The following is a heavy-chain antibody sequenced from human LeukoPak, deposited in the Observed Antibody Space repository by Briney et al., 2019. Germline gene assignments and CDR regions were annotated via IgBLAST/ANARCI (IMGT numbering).Heavy chain of an antibody. Sequence: SGESLKISCKGSGYSFTSYWIGWVRQMPGKGPEWMGIIYPGDSDTRYSPSFQGQVTISADKSISTAYLQWSSLKASDTAMYYCARHYLGRRYCSGGSCHYYFDYWGQGTLVTVSS. V-gene: IGHV5-51*01. D-gene: IGHD2-15*01. CDR2: IYPGDSDT. CDR1: GYSFTSYW. J-gene: IGHJ4*02. CDR3: ARHYLGRRYCSGGSCHYYFDY.